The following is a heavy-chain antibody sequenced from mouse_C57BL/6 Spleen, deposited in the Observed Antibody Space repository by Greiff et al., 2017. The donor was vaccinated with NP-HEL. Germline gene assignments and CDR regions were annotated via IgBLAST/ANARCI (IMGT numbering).Heavy chain of an antibody. CDR3: TRTTVVATRYFDV. CDR1: GYTFTDYE. D-gene: IGHD1-1*01. CDR2: IDPETGGT. J-gene: IGHJ1*03. Sequence: VKLMESGAELVRPGASVTLSCKASGYTFTDYEMHWVKQTPVHGLEWIGAIDPETGGTAYNQKFKGKAILTADKSSSTAYMELRSLTSEDSAVYYCTRTTVVATRYFDVWGTGTTVTVSS. V-gene: IGHV1-15*01.